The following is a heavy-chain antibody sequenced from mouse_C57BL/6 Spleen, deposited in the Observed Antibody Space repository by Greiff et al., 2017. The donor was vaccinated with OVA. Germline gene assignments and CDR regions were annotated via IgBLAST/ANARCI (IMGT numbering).Heavy chain of an antibody. Sequence: VQLQQSGAELVRPGASVKLSCKASGYTFTDYYINWVKQRPGQGLEWIARIYPGSGNTYYNEKFKGKATLTADKSSSTAYMQLSSLTSEDSAVYFCARGGYYGTDAMDYWGQGPSVTVSS. V-gene: IGHV1-76*01. CDR1: GYTFTDYY. CDR3: ARGGYYGTDAMDY. CDR2: IYPGSGNT. D-gene: IGHD1-1*01. J-gene: IGHJ4*01.